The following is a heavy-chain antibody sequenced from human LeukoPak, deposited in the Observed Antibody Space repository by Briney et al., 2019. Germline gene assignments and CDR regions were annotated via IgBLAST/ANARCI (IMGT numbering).Heavy chain of an antibody. CDR2: ISSSGKTV. J-gene: IGHJ4*02. V-gene: IGHV3-48*03. Sequence: GGSLRLSCAASGFSFSSYSMNWVRQAPGKGLEWVSYISSSGKTVDYADSVKGRFTISRDNAKNSLYLQMNSLRAEDTSVYYCARDHEWSPAYWGQGTLVTVSS. D-gene: IGHD3-3*01. CDR3: ARDHEWSPAY. CDR1: GFSFSSYS.